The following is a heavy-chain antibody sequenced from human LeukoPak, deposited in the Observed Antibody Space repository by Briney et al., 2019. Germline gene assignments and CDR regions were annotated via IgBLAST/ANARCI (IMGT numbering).Heavy chain of an antibody. CDR2: ISSSGSTI. V-gene: IGHV3-11*01. Sequence: GGSLRLSCAASGFTFNDYYMSWIRQAPGKGLEWVSYISSSGSTIYYADSVKGRFTISRDNAKNSLYLQMNSLRAEDTAVYYCARDRPEMATTPPGYWGQGTLVTVSS. CDR3: ARDRPEMATTPPGY. CDR1: GFTFNDYY. J-gene: IGHJ4*02. D-gene: IGHD5-24*01.